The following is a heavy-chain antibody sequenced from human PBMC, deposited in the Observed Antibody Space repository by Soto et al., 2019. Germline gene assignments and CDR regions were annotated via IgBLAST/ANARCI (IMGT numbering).Heavy chain of an antibody. J-gene: IGHJ5*02. D-gene: IGHD1-1*01. Sequence: PSETLSLTCTVSGASISGYYWSWIRKSAGKGLEWIGRIYATGTTDYNPSLKSRVMMSVDTSKKQFSLRLRSVTAADTAVYYCVRDGTKTLRDWFDPWGQGISVTVAS. CDR2: IYATGTT. CDR3: VRDGTKTLRDWFDP. V-gene: IGHV4-4*07. CDR1: GASISGYY.